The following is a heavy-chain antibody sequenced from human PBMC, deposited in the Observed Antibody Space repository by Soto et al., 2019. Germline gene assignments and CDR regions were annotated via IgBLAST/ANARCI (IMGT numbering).Heavy chain of an antibody. CDR1: GYMFTRYY. CDR3: ERVESCGGPCYSDHPDAFEI. CDR2: INPSGGRT. J-gene: IGHJ3*02. Sequence: QVHLVQTAAQVKRPGASVNISCKASGYMFTRYYIHWVRQAPGQGLQWMGMINPSGGRTKYAQLFQCRVTMTADPSTNTAHMELSILRSADTAVFYFERVESCGGPCYSDHPDAFEIWGQGTVVTVSS. V-gene: IGHV1-46*01. D-gene: IGHD2-21*02.